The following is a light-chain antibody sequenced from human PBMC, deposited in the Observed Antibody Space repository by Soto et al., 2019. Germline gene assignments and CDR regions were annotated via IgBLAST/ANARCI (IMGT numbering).Light chain of an antibody. Sequence: QSVLTQPPSVSGAPGQRVTISCTGSSSNIGAGYDVHWYQQLPGTAPKLLIYGNSNRPSGVPDRFSGSKSGTSASLAITGLQAEDEAAYYCQSYDSSLRGWVVGGGTKLTVL. CDR2: GNS. CDR3: QSYDSSLRGWV. V-gene: IGLV1-40*01. J-gene: IGLJ3*02. CDR1: SSNIGAGYD.